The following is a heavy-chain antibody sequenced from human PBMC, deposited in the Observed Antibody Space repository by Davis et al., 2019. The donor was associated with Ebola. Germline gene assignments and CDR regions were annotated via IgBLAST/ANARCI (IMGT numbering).Heavy chain of an antibody. CDR3: ARGGTTVTTPLDY. J-gene: IGHJ4*02. CDR1: GDSVSTAG. Sequence: HSQTLSLTCAISGDSVSTAGWNWIRQSPSRGLEWLGRTYYSASRWHYDYAVSVKGRMVISPDTSKNHFSLQLSSVTPEDTAVYYCARGGTTVTTPLDYWGQGTQVTVSS. CDR2: TYYSASRWHY. D-gene: IGHD4-11*01. V-gene: IGHV6-1*01.